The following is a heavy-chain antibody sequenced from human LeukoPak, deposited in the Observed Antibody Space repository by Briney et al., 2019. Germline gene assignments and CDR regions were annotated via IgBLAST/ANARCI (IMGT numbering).Heavy chain of an antibody. V-gene: IGHV1-2*02. J-gene: IGHJ5*01. CDR2: INPKNGDT. D-gene: IGHD4-23*01. CDR3: VRDDYNGNSFDS. Sequence: ASVRVSCKASGYSFTASYMHWVRQAPGQGLEWVGCINPKNGDTSSAQMFQGRVTMTRDTSLSTAYVDLTSLRSDDTAVYYCVRDDYNGNSFDSWGPGTLVTVSS. CDR1: GYSFTASY.